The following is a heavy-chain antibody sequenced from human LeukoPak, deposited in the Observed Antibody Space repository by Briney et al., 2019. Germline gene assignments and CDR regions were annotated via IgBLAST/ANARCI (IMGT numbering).Heavy chain of an antibody. D-gene: IGHD3-22*01. J-gene: IGHJ5*02. V-gene: IGHV4-39*07. Sequence: SETLSLTCTVSGGSISSSSYYWGWIRQPPGKGLEWIGSIYYSGSTNYNPSLKSRVTISVDTSKNQFSLKLSSVTAADTAVYYCARDRSSGYYNWFDPWGQGTLVTVSS. CDR1: GGSISSSSYY. CDR2: IYYSGST. CDR3: ARDRSSGYYNWFDP.